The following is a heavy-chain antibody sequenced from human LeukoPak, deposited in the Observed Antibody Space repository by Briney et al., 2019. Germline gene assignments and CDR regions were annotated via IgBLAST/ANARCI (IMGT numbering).Heavy chain of an antibody. CDR3: ARGGWYYYGSGSSNWFDP. V-gene: IGHV1-69*05. Sequence: SVKVSCKASGGTFSSYAISWVRQAPGQGLEWMGRIIPIFGTANYAQKFQGRVTITTDESTSTAYMGLSSLRSEDTAVYYCARGGWYYYGSGSSNWFDPWGQGTLVTVSS. D-gene: IGHD3-10*01. CDR1: GGTFSSYA. J-gene: IGHJ5*02. CDR2: IIPIFGTA.